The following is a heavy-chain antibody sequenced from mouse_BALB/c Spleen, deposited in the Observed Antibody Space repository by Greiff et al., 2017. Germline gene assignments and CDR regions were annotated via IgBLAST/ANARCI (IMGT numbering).Heavy chain of an antibody. Sequence: EVQLQESGPSLVKPSQTLSLTCSVTGDSITSGYWNWIRKFPGNKLEYMGYISYSGSTYYNPSLKSRISITRDTSKNQYYLQLNSVTTEDTATYYCARAIYYYGSSNWYFDVWGAGTTVTVSS. J-gene: IGHJ1*01. CDR3: ARAIYYYGSSNWYFDV. CDR1: GDSITSGY. V-gene: IGHV3-8*02. D-gene: IGHD1-1*01. CDR2: ISYSGST.